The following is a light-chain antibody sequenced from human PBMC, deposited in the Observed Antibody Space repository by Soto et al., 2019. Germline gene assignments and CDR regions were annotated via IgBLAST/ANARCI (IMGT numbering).Light chain of an antibody. CDR1: SSDVGAYDY. CDR3: CSYAGRFTWV. Sequence: QSALTQPRSVSGSPGQSVTISCTGTSSDVGAYDYVSWYQQRPDKAPKLMIYAVTKRPSGVPDRFSGSKSGYTASLTISGLQAEYEADYYCCSYAGRFTWVFGGGTKLTVL. V-gene: IGLV2-11*01. CDR2: AVT. J-gene: IGLJ3*02.